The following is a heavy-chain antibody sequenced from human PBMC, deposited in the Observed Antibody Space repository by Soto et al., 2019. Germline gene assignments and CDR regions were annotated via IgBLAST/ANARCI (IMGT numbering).Heavy chain of an antibody. CDR1: GFTFSSYA. D-gene: IGHD2-21*02. J-gene: IGHJ4*02. Sequence: GGSLRLSCAASGFTFSSYAMHWVRQAPGKGLEWVAVISYDGSNKYYADSVKGRFTISRDNSKNTLYLQMNSLRAEDTAVYYCAREDGGDLGYWGQGTLVTVSS. V-gene: IGHV3-30-3*01. CDR2: ISYDGSNK. CDR3: AREDGGDLGY.